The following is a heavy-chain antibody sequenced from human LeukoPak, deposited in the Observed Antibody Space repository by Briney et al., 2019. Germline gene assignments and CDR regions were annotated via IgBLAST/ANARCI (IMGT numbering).Heavy chain of an antibody. J-gene: IGHJ4*02. CDR1: GFTFSSYA. CDR2: ISSSGYST. CDR3: AKTTYASNSSGWYNHFDY. Sequence: GGSLRLSRAASGFTFSSYAMTWVRQAPGKGLEWVSTISSSGYSTYYADSVKGRFTISRDNSKNTLYLQLNSLRAEDTTVYYCAKTTYASNSSGWYNHFDYWGQGTLVTVSS. V-gene: IGHV3-23*01. D-gene: IGHD6-19*01.